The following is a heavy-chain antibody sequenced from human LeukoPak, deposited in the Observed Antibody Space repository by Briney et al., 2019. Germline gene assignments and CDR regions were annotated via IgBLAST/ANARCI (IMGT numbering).Heavy chain of an antibody. D-gene: IGHD2-15*01. J-gene: IGHJ4*02. CDR3: ARDRSYCSGGRCYDLFDY. CDR1: GXTFSNYG. CDR2: IKQDGSIR. V-gene: IGHV3-7*04. Sequence: GGSLRLSCAASGXTFSNYGMSWVRQAPGKGQEWVANIKQDGSIRHYLDSVEGRFTISRDNAKNSLYLQMNSLRAKDTAVYYCARDRSYCSGGRCYDLFDYWGQGALVTVSS.